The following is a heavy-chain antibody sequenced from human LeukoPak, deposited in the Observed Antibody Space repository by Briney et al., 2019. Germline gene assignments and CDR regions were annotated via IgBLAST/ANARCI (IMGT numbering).Heavy chain of an antibody. Sequence: ASVKVSCKASGYTFTSYDINWVRQATGQGLEWMGWMNPNSGNTGYAQKFQGRVTMTRNTSISTAYMELSSLRSGDTAVYYCARARFIGRRFIAVAGTKKYYFDYWGQGTLVTVSS. V-gene: IGHV1-8*01. CDR3: ARARFIGRRFIAVAGTKKYYFDY. J-gene: IGHJ4*02. CDR2: MNPNSGNT. CDR1: GYTFTSYD. D-gene: IGHD6-19*01.